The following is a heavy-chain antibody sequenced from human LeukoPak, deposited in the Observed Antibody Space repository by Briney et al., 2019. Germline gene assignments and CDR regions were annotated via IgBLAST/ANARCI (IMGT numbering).Heavy chain of an antibody. CDR2: IYYSGST. D-gene: IGHD6-19*01. Sequence: PSETLSLTCTVSGGSISSYYWSWIRQPPGKGLEWIGYIYYSGSTNYKPSLKSRVTISVDTSKNQFSLKLSSVTAADTAVYYCARDLAVAGDLYNWFDPWGQGTLVTVSS. J-gene: IGHJ5*02. CDR3: ARDLAVAGDLYNWFDP. V-gene: IGHV4-59*01. CDR1: GGSISSYY.